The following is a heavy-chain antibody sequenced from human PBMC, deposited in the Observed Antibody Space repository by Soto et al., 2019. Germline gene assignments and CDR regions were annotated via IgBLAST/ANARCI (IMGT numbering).Heavy chain of an antibody. J-gene: IGHJ4*02. CDR2: MNPNSGNT. CDR3: ARSGRGYYYDTPFDY. CDR1: GGTFSSYA. Sequence: SVKVSCKASGGTFSSYAISWVRQAPGQGLEWMGWMNPNSGNTGYAQKFQGRVTITADESTSTAYMELSSLRSEDTAVYYCARSGRGYYYDTPFDYWGQGTLVTVSS. D-gene: IGHD3-22*01. V-gene: IGHV1-69*13.